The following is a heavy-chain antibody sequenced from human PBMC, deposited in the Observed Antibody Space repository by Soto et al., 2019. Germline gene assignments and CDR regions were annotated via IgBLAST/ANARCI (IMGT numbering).Heavy chain of an antibody. CDR3: VRDLDGSGAYYTDF. J-gene: IGHJ3*01. D-gene: IGHD3-10*01. CDR2: ISAYKTNI. CDR1: GYTFPNYG. V-gene: IGHV1-18*01. Sequence: QVQLVQSGAEVKKPGASVKVSCKASGYTFPNYGITWVRQAPGQGLEWMGWISAYKTNIKYAQKFQGRVILTTDTSTSTAYMELRSLRSDDTAIYYCVRDLDGSGAYYTDFWGQGTMVTVSS.